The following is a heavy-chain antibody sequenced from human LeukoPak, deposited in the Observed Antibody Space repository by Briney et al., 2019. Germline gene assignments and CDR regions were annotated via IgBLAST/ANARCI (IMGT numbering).Heavy chain of an antibody. J-gene: IGHJ4*02. CDR1: GGSISSNY. V-gene: IGHV4-59*01. D-gene: IGHD1-26*01. CDR3: ARDYSGSLFY. CDR2: IYYSGST. Sequence: SETLSLTCTVSGGSISSNYWSWIRQPPGKGLEWIGYIYYSGSTNYNPSLKSRVTISVDTSKNQFSLKLSSVTAADTAVYYCARDYSGSLFYWGQGTLVTVSS.